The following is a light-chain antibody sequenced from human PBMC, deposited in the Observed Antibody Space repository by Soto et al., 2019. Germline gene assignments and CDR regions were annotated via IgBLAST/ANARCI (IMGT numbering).Light chain of an antibody. J-gene: IGKJ2*01. V-gene: IGKV3-11*01. CDR1: QSVSSF. CDR3: QERSNGYT. CDR2: GAS. Sequence: EIVLTQSPATLSLSPGERATLSCRASQSVSSFLAWYQQKPGQAPRLLIYGASNRATGIPPRFSGSGSGTDFTLTISSLEPEDFAGYYGQERSNGYTLGQGTKLEIK.